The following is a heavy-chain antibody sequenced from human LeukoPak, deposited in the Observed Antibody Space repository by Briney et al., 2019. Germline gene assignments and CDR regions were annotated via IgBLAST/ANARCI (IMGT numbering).Heavy chain of an antibody. D-gene: IGHD6-13*01. CDR3: ARGVYHFDY. J-gene: IGHJ4*02. V-gene: IGHV3-7*01. Sequence: GGSLRLSSAASGFTFSSYWMNWVRQDPGKGLEWVAYLSEDGSEIYYVGSVQGRFSISRDNAKSSLYLQMNTLRAEDTAVYYCARGVYHFDYWGQGTLVTVSS. CDR2: LSEDGSEI. CDR1: GFTFSSYW.